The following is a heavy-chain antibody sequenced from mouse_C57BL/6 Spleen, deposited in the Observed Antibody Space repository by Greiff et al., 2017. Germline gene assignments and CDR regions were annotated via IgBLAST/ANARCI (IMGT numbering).Heavy chain of an antibody. CDR1: GFTFSDYG. CDR3: ATPDGYYAMDY. V-gene: IGHV5-17*01. J-gene: IGHJ4*01. D-gene: IGHD2-3*01. CDR2: ISSGSSTI. Sequence: EVKLVESGGGLVKPGGSLKLSCAASGFTFSDYGMHWVRQAPEKGLEWVAYISSGSSTIYYADTVKGRFTISRDNATNTLFLQMTSLRSEDTAMYYCATPDGYYAMDYWGQGTSVTVSS.